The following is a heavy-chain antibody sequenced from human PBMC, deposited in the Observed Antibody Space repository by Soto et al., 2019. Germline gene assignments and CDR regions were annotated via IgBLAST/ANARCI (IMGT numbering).Heavy chain of an antibody. CDR1: AGSISGSL. V-gene: IGHV4-59*01. CDR3: AKVGRIAAAGTWFDH. D-gene: IGHD6-13*01. J-gene: IGHJ5*02. CDR2: ICYSGST. Sequence: KAXETLTLTCSVAAGSISGSLWSWIRQSPGRELELIGYICYSGSTYYNPSLKSRITISIDTSRNQFSLKMSSVTDADTAVYYCAKVGRIAAAGTWFDHWGQGPPVTVSS.